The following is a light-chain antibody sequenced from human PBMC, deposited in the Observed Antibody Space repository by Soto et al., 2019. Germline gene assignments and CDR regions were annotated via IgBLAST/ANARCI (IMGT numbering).Light chain of an antibody. CDR2: LGS. J-gene: IGKJ1*01. V-gene: IGKV2-28*01. CDR1: QSLLHSNGYNY. Sequence: DTGMTQSPLCLPVTPGESACVSFRSSQSLLHSNGYNYLDWYLQKPGQSPQLLIYLGSNRASGVPDRFSGSGSGTDFTLKISRVEAEDVGVYYCMQALQTPPWTFGQGTKVDIK. CDR3: MQALQTPPWT.